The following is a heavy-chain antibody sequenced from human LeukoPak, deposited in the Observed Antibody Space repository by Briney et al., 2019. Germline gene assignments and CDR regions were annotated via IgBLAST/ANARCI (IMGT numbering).Heavy chain of an antibody. J-gene: IGHJ4*02. Sequence: PGGSLRLSCAASGFSFVTYAMIWVRRTPGKGLEWVSAISGGGDATYYTDFVKGRFTISRDSSQSTVYLRLNRLRAEDTAVYYCARLSGAFGTTSRIFDYWGQGVLVTVSS. D-gene: IGHD1-14*01. CDR2: ISGGGDAT. CDR3: ARLSGAFGTTSRIFDY. CDR1: GFSFVTYA. V-gene: IGHV3-23*01.